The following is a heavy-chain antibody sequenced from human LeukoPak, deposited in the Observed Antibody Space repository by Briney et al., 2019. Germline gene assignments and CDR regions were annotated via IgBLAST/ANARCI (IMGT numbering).Heavy chain of an antibody. V-gene: IGHV1-69*13. J-gene: IGHJ6*04. CDR1: GGTFSSYA. CDR2: INHIFGTA. D-gene: IGHD3-10*01. Sequence: VASVRVSCKASGGTFSSYAMSWVRQAPGQGLEWMGGINHIFGTANYAQKFQGRVTITADESTSTAYMELSSLRSEDTAVYYCARGRFGEFTLNYYYGMDVWGKVTTVTVSS. CDR3: ARGRFGEFTLNYYYGMDV.